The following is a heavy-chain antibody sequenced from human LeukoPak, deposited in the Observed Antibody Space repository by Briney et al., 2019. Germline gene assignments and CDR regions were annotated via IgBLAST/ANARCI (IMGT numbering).Heavy chain of an antibody. J-gene: IGHJ4*02. CDR2: IKQDGSEK. V-gene: IGHV3-7*01. Sequence: GGSLRLSCAASEFTFSSYWMSWVRQAPGKGLEWVANIKQDGSEKYYVDSVKGRFTISRDNAKNSLYLQMNSLRAEDTAVYYCARAVAVAGTYWGQGTLVTVSS. CDR3: ARAVAVAGTY. D-gene: IGHD6-19*01. CDR1: EFTFSSYW.